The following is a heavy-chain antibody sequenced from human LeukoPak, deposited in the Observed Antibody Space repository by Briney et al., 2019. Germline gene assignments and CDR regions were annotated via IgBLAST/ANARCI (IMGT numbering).Heavy chain of an antibody. J-gene: IGHJ4*02. D-gene: IGHD1-26*01. V-gene: IGHV1-46*01. Sequence: PGASVKVSCKASGYTFTSYYMHWVRQAPGQGLEWMGIINPSGGSTSYAQKLQGRVTMTTDTSTSTAYMELRSLRSDDTAVYYCARDLDQYSGRFGGFGHDFWGQGTLVTVSS. CDR3: ARDLDQYSGRFGGFGHDF. CDR2: INPSGGST. CDR1: GYTFTSYY.